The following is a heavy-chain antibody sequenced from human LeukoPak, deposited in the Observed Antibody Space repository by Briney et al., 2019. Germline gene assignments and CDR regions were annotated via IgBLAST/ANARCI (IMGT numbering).Heavy chain of an antibody. CDR3: ARASTSGRAFDY. V-gene: IGHV4-39*07. J-gene: IGHJ4*02. Sequence: SETLSLTCTVSGGSISSSSYYWGWIRQPPGKGLEWIGSIYYSGSTYYNPSLKSRVTISVDTSKNQFSLKLSSVTAADTAVYYCARASTSGRAFDYWGQGTLVTVSS. D-gene: IGHD2-2*01. CDR2: IYYSGST. CDR1: GGSISSSSYY.